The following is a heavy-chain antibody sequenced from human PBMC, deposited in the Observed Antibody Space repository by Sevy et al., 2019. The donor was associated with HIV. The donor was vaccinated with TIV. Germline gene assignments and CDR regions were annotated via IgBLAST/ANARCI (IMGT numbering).Heavy chain of an antibody. CDR2: INSDGSST. CDR1: GFTFSSYW. V-gene: IGHV3-74*01. Sequence: GGSLRLSCAASGFTFSSYWMHWVRQAPGKGLVWVSRINSDGSSTSYADSVKGRFTISRDNAKNTLYLQMNSLRAEDTAVYYCARSKYCYYGMDVWGQGTTVTVSS. J-gene: IGHJ6*02. CDR3: ARSKYCYYGMDV.